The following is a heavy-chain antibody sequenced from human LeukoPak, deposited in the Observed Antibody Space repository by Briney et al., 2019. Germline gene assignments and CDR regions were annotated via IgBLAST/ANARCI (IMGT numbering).Heavy chain of an antibody. CDR2: ISSSSSYI. Sequence: GGSLRLSCAASGFTFSSYSMNCVRQAPGKGLEWVSSISSSSSYIYYADSVKGRFTISRDNAKNSLYLQMNSLRAEDTAVYYCARDRNVVDFDYWGQGTLVTVSS. J-gene: IGHJ4*02. CDR3: ARDRNVVDFDY. V-gene: IGHV3-21*01. D-gene: IGHD2-2*01. CDR1: GFTFSSYS.